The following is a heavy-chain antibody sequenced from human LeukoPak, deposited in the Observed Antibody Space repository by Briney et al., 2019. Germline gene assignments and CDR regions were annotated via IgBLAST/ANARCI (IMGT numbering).Heavy chain of an antibody. CDR1: GFTFSGYS. CDR2: ISSGSSFI. V-gene: IGHV3-21*01. D-gene: IGHD3-16*01. Sequence: GGSLRLSCAASGFTFSGYSMNWVRQAPGKGLEWVSSISSGSSFIYYADSVKGRFTVSRDNAKNSLYLQMNSLRAEDTAVYYCARDQGGEGWFDPWGKEPWSPSPQ. CDR3: ARDQGGEGWFDP. J-gene: IGHJ5*01.